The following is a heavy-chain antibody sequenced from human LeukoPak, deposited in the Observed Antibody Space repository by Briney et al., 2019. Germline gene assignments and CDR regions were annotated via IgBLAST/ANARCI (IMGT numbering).Heavy chain of an antibody. CDR2: INPNSGGT. CDR1: GYTFTGYY. D-gene: IGHD3-9*01. Sequence: ASVKVSCKASGYTFTGYYMHWVRQAPGQGLEWMGWINPNSGGTNYAQRFQGRVTMTRDTSISTAYLDLSRLRSGDTAVYYCARDSEAEDFLTGDRNWFDPWGQGTLVTVSS. CDR3: ARDSEAEDFLTGDRNWFDP. J-gene: IGHJ5*02. V-gene: IGHV1-2*02.